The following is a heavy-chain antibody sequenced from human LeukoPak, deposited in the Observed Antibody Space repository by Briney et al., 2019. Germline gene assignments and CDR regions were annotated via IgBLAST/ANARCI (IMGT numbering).Heavy chain of an antibody. Sequence: PGGSLRLSCAASGFTFSSYSMNWVRQAPGKGLEWVSSISSSSSYIYYADSVKGRFTISRDNAKNSLYLQMNSLRAEDTAVYYCASPDCSSTSCYQGYWGQGTLVTVSS. J-gene: IGHJ4*02. CDR1: GFTFSSYS. CDR2: ISSSSSYI. CDR3: ASPDCSSTSCYQGY. D-gene: IGHD2-2*01. V-gene: IGHV3-21*01.